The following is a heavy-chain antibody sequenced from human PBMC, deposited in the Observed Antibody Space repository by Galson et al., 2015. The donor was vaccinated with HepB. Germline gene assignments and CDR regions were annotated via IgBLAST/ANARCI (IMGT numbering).Heavy chain of an antibody. J-gene: IGHJ4*02. CDR1: GFTFSSYG. Sequence: PLRLSCAASGFTFSSYGMHWVRQAPGKGLEWVAVISYDGSNKYYADSVKGRFTISRDNSKNTLYLQMNSLRAEDTAVYYCAKAWGDYPDNYFDYWGQGTLVTVSS. CDR3: AKAWGDYPDNYFDY. CDR2: ISYDGSNK. V-gene: IGHV3-30*18. D-gene: IGHD4-17*01.